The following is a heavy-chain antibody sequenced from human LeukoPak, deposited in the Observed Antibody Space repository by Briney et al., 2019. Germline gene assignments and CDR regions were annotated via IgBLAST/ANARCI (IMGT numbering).Heavy chain of an antibody. J-gene: IGHJ4*02. V-gene: IGHV3-64*01. CDR2: ISSNGGST. CDR3: ARDRYSSGWFLAHPVDY. Sequence: GGSLRLSCAASGFTFSSYAMHWVRQAPGKGLEYVSAISSNGGSTYYANSVKGRFTISRDNSKNTLYLQMGSLRAEDMAVYYCARDRYSSGWFLAHPVDYWGQGTLVTVSS. D-gene: IGHD6-19*01. CDR1: GFTFSSYA.